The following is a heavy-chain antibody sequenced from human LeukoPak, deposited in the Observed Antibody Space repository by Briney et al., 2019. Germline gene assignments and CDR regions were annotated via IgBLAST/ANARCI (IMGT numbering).Heavy chain of an antibody. D-gene: IGHD3-10*02. CDR3: AKRPAAVRGVIPYLDY. V-gene: IGHV3-23*01. Sequence: PGGSLRLSCAASGFMFSSFSMSWVRHVPGKGLEWVSTNADSVKGRFTISRDNSKNTLFLQMNSLRAKDTAIYYCAKRPAAVRGVIPYLDYWGQGTLVTVSS. CDR1: GFMFSSFS. J-gene: IGHJ4*02.